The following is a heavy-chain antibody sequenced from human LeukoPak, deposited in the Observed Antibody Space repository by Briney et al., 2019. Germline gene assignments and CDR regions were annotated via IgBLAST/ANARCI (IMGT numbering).Heavy chain of an antibody. V-gene: IGHV3-49*04. CDR3: TRDYDFWSGRTLNYFDY. CDR1: GFTFGDYA. J-gene: IGHJ4*02. CDR2: IRSKAYCGTT. D-gene: IGHD3-3*01. Sequence: GGSLRLSCTASGFTFGDYAMSWVRQAPGKGLEWVGFIRSKAYCGTTEYAASVKGRFTISRDDSKGIAYLQMNSLKTEDTAVYYCTRDYDFWSGRTLNYFDYWGQGTLVTVSS.